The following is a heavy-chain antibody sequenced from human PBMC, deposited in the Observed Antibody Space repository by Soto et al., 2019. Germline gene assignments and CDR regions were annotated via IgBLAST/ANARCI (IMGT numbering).Heavy chain of an antibody. V-gene: IGHV3-33*01. CDR2: IWYDGSNK. CDR3: ARDGYCSGGSCYSVPVFDY. CDR1: GFTFSSYG. Sequence: QGQLVESGGGVVQPGRSLRLSCAASGFTFSSYGMHWVRQAPGKGLEWGAVIWYDGSNKYYADSVKGRFTISRDNSKNTLYVQMNSLRAEDTAVYYCARDGYCSGGSCYSVPVFDYWGQGTLVTVSS. J-gene: IGHJ4*02. D-gene: IGHD2-15*01.